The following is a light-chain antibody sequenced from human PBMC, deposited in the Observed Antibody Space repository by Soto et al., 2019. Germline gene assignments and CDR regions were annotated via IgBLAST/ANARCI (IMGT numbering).Light chain of an antibody. V-gene: IGLV2-23*01. CDR2: EGT. CDR3: EIAVLEV. CDR1: SDDVWSHNL. J-gene: IGLJ1*01. Sequence: LSQPASVSGSPGQSITISCFGTSDDVWSHNLVSWYQQHPGKAPRLMIYEGTRRPSGVSDRFSGSKSGSTASLTISGLQAEDQPHNYMEIAVLEVFGIGTKLTVL.